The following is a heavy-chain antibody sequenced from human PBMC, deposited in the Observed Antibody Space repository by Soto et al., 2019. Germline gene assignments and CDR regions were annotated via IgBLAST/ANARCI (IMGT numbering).Heavy chain of an antibody. CDR3: ASDLGTMMVPRGAFDP. Sequence: SVKVSCKAPAVTFTSYSISWVRQAPGQGLEWIGVINPIGGTTKFAQKFQGRVTMTGDKSTSTAYMELSSLRSEDTAMYYCASDLGTMMVPRGAFDPWGQGTMVTVSS. V-gene: IGHV1-69*06. CDR1: AVTFTSYS. J-gene: IGHJ3*01. D-gene: IGHD3-22*01. CDR2: INPIGGTT.